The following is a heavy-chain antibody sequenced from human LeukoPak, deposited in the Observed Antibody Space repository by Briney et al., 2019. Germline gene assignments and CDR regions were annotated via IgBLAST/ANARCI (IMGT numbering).Heavy chain of an antibody. Sequence: SETLSLTCTVSGGSISSYYWSWIRQPPGKGLEWIGYIYYSGSTNYNPSLKSRVTISVDTSKNQFSLKLSSVTAADTAVYYCARHGGGVDYWGQGTLVTVSS. D-gene: IGHD3-10*01. CDR1: GGSISSYY. CDR3: ARHGGGVDY. V-gene: IGHV4-59*08. J-gene: IGHJ4*02. CDR2: IYYSGST.